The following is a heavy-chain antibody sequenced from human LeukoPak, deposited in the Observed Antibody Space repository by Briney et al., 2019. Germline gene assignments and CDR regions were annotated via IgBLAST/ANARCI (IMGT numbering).Heavy chain of an antibody. CDR1: GGAFSSYA. CDR2: IIPILGIA. CDR3: ARDGHFPRQWPPDY. V-gene: IGHV1-69*04. D-gene: IGHD6-19*01. J-gene: IGHJ4*02. Sequence: ASVKVSCKASGGAFSSYAISWVRQAPGQGLEWMGRIIPILGIANYAQKFQGRVTITADKSTSTAYMELSSLRSEDTAVYYCARDGHFPRQWPPDYWGQGTLVTVSS.